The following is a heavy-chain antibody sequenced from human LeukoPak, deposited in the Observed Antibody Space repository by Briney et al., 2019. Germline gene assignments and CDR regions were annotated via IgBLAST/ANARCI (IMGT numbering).Heavy chain of an antibody. CDR3: AKRIVVVPAAIGAVGFDL. J-gene: IGHJ2*01. Sequence: PGGSLRLSCAASGFTFSSYAMSWVRQAPGKGLEWVSAISGSGGSTYYADSVKGRFTISRDNSKNTLYLQMNSLRAEDTAVYYCAKRIVVVPAAIGAVGFDLWGRGTLVTVSS. CDR1: GFTFSSYA. CDR2: ISGSGGST. V-gene: IGHV3-23*01. D-gene: IGHD2-2*01.